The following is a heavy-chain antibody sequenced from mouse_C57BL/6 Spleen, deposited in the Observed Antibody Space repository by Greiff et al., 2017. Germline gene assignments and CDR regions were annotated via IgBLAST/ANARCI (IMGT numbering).Heavy chain of an antibody. V-gene: IGHV1-81*01. D-gene: IGHD2-5*01. CDR3: AIYSNYEGVAY. CDR1: GYTFTSYG. J-gene: IGHJ3*01. CDR2: IYPRSGNT. Sequence: QVHVKQSGAELARPGASVKLSCKASGYTFTSYGISWVKQRTGQGLEWIGEIYPRSGNTYYNEKFKGKATLTADKSSSTAYMELRSLTSEDSAVYFCAIYSNYEGVAYWGQGTLVTVSA.